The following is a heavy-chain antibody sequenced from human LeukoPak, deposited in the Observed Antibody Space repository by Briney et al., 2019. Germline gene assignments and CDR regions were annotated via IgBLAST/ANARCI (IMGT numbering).Heavy chain of an antibody. CDR1: GFTFGDYA. V-gene: IGHV3-7*01. CDR3: ATRRGY. Sequence: RGSLRLSCTASGFTFGDYAMSWFRQAPGKGLEWVANIKQDGSEKYYVDSVKGRFTISRDNAKNSLYLQMNSLRAEDTAVYYCATRRGYWGQGTLVTVSS. J-gene: IGHJ4*02. CDR2: IKQDGSEK. D-gene: IGHD3-10*01.